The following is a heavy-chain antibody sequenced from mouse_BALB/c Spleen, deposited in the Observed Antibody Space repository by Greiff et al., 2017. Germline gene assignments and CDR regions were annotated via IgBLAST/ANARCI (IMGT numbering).Heavy chain of an antibody. D-gene: IGHD1-1*01. CDR1: GFTFSDYY. J-gene: IGHJ2*01. CDR3: ARAPLYGSSYGDYFDY. V-gene: IGHV5-4*02. Sequence: DVKLVESGGGLVKPGGSLKLSCAASGFTFSDYYMYWVRQTPEKRLEWVATISDGGSYTYYPDSVKGRFTISRDNAKNNLYLQMSSLKSEDTAMYYCARAPLYGSSYGDYFDYWGQGTTLTVSS. CDR2: ISDGGSYT.